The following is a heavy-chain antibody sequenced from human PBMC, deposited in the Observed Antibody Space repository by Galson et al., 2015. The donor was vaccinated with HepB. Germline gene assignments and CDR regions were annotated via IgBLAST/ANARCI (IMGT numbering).Heavy chain of an antibody. Sequence: SLRLSCAASGFTFSSYAMHWVRQAPGKGLEWVAVISYDGSNKYYADSVKGRFTISRDNSKNTLYLQMNSLRAEDTAVYYCARDLLGYCTNGVCYTAVGYWGQGTLVTVSS. D-gene: IGHD2-8*01. CDR1: GFTFSSYA. CDR2: ISYDGSNK. CDR3: ARDLLGYCTNGVCYTAVGY. V-gene: IGHV3-30-3*01. J-gene: IGHJ4*02.